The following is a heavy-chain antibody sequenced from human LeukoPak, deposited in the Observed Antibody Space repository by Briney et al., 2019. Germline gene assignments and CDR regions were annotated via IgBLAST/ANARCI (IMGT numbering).Heavy chain of an antibody. J-gene: IGHJ6*02. CDR1: GLNLDAYA. CDR2: ISGDGTIT. V-gene: IGHV3-43*02. CDR3: AKDTPLFYHYYGIDV. Sequence: GGSLRLSCAASGLNLDAYAMHWVRQAPGKGLEWVSLISGDGTITYYADSVKGRFTISRDNSKNSLFLEMNSLRSEDTALYYSAKDTPLFYHYYGIDVWGQGTTVTVSS.